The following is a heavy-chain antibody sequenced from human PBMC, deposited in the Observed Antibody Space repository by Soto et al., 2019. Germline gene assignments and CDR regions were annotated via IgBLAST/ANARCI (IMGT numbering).Heavy chain of an antibody. CDR1: GGSISSGDYY. V-gene: IGHV4-30-4*01. Sequence: SETLSLTCTVSGGSISSGDYYWSWIRQPPGKGLEWIGYIYYSGSTYYNPSLKSRVTISVDTSKNQFSLKLSSVTAADTAVYYCARGPLDHSKTIGHWGQGTLVTVAS. J-gene: IGHJ4*02. D-gene: IGHD3-3*01. CDR2: IYYSGST. CDR3: ARGPLDHSKTIGH.